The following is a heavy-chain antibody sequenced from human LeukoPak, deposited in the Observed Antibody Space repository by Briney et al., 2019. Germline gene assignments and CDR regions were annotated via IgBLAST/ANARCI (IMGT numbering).Heavy chain of an antibody. CDR3: ARGEWLRSHYFDF. V-gene: IGHV3-7*01. CDR2: IKQDGSGK. J-gene: IGHJ4*02. D-gene: IGHD5-12*01. CDR1: GFTFSSHW. Sequence: GGSLRLSCAASGFTFSSHWMSWVRQAPGKGLEWVANIKQDGSGKYYVDSVKGRFTISRDNAKNSLYLQMNSLRAEDTAVYYCARGEWLRSHYFDFWGQGTLVTVSS.